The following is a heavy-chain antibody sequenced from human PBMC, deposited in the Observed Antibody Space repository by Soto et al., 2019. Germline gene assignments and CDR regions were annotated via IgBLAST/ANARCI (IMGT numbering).Heavy chain of an antibody. Sequence: PGESLKISCKGSGYSFTSYWIGWVRQMPGKGLEWMGIIYPGDSDTRYSPSFQGQVTISADKSISTAYLQWSSLKASDTAMYYCAIVSWSGYYRSEDAFAIWGQGTMVTVSS. V-gene: IGHV5-51*01. D-gene: IGHD3-3*01. J-gene: IGHJ3*02. CDR3: AIVSWSGYYRSEDAFAI. CDR2: IYPGDSDT. CDR1: GYSFTSYW.